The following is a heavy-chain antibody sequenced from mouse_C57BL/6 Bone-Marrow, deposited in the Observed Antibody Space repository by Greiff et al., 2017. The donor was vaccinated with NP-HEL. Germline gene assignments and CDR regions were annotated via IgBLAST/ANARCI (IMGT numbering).Heavy chain of an antibody. D-gene: IGHD1-1*01. V-gene: IGHV1-39*01. CDR1: GYSFTDYN. CDR3: AHYGSSSWFAY. J-gene: IGHJ3*01. Sequence: EVKLVESGPELVKPGASVKISCKASGYSFTDYNMNWVKQSHGKSLEWIGVINPNYGTTSYNQKFKGKATLTVDQSSSTAYMQLNSLTSEDSAVYYSAHYGSSSWFAYWGQGTLVTVSA. CDR2: INPNYGTT.